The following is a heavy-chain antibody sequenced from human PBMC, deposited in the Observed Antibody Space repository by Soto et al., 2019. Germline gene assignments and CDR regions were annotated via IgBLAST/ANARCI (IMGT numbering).Heavy chain of an antibody. V-gene: IGHV4-39*01. CDR3: ATRTDEQHLDY. CDR1: GGSIDSPDYY. J-gene: IGHJ4*02. Sequence: QLQLQESGPGLVKPSETLSLTCTVSGGSIDSPDYYWGWIRLPPGKGLQWVATISYSGRPYYNPSLKSRVTISVDTSRNQFSLQMTSVTATETAVYYCATRTDEQHLDYWGRGTLVTVSS. CDR2: ISYSGRP. D-gene: IGHD1-1*01.